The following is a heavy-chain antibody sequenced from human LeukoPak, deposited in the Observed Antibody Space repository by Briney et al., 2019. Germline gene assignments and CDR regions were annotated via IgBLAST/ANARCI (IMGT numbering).Heavy chain of an antibody. CDR1: GGSISSYY. D-gene: IGHD3-22*01. V-gene: IGHV4-59*01. Sequence: PSETLSLTCTVSGGSISSYYWSWIRQPPGKGLEWIGYIYYNGSTNYNPSLKSRVTISVDTSKNQFSLKLSSVTAADTAVYYCAREGSSGYYSWFDPWGQGTLVTVSS. CDR3: AREGSSGYYSWFDP. J-gene: IGHJ5*02. CDR2: IYYNGST.